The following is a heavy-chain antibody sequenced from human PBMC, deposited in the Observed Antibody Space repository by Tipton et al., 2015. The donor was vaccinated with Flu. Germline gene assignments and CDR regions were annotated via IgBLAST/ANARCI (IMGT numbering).Heavy chain of an antibody. Sequence: SGFIFSTYGMHWVRQAPGKGLEWVAVIWYDGSNKYYADSVKGRFTISRDNSKNTVYLQMNSLRAEDTAVYYCARETQWSNFDYWGQGTLISVSS. J-gene: IGHJ4*02. CDR3: ARETQWSNFDY. V-gene: IGHV3-33*01. CDR2: IWYDGSNK. D-gene: IGHD6-19*01. CDR1: GFIFSTYG.